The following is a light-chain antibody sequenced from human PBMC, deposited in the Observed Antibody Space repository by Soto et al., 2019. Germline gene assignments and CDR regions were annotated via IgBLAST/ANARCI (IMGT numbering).Light chain of an antibody. CDR1: SGSVSSSNY. CDR2: STT. CDR3: VLYLGNGIAV. Sequence: QTVVTQEPSFSVSPGGTVTLTCGLKSGSVSSSNYPSWYQQTPGQPPCTVIYSTTTRSSGVPDRFSGSILGNKAALTITGAQAEDECDYYCVLYLGNGIAVFGGGTKLTVL. V-gene: IGLV8-61*01. J-gene: IGLJ3*02.